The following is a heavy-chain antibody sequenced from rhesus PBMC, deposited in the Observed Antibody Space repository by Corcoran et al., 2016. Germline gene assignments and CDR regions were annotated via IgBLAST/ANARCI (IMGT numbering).Heavy chain of an antibody. CDR2: IHGGSGST. CDR3: ARLVAGSGLDA. J-gene: IGHJ6*01. D-gene: IGHD6-37*01. CDR1: GGPITSTY. Sequence: QVQLQESGPGLVKPSETLSLTFAVSGGPITSTYWCWLRHSPGKGLEWLGYIHGGSGSTSYTPSLKSRGSFSRDTSKNQLSLSLSSVTAADTAVYSCARLVAGSGLDAWGQGVVVTVSS. V-gene: IGHV4-147*01.